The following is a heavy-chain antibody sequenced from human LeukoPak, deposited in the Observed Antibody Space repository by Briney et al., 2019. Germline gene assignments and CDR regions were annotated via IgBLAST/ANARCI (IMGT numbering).Heavy chain of an antibody. V-gene: IGHV4-30-4*01. J-gene: IGHJ4*02. Sequence: SQTLSLTCSVSGGSLSSGDYYWSWIRQSPEKGLEWIGFIYYSGSVFYNPSLRSRLAISVDSSVNQFSLTLTSVTAADTAVYYCARAGYSGYDFSYWGQGTLVTVSS. CDR3: ARAGYSGYDFSY. CDR2: IYYSGSV. D-gene: IGHD5-12*01. CDR1: GGSLSSGDYY.